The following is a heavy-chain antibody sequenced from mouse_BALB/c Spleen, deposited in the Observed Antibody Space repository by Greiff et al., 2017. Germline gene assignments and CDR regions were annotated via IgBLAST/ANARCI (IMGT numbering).Heavy chain of an antibody. Sequence: VQLQQPGAELVKPGASVKLSCKASGYTFTSYWMHWVKQRPGQGLEWIGEINPSNGRTNYNEKFKSKATLTVDKSSSTAYMQLSSLTSEDSAVYYCARRSMDYWGQGTSVTVSS. V-gene: IGHV1S81*02. CDR3: ARRSMDY. CDR2: INPSNGRT. J-gene: IGHJ4*01. CDR1: GYTFTSYW.